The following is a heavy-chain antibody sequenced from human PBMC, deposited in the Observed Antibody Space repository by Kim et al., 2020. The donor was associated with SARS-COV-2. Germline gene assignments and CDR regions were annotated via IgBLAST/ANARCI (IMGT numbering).Heavy chain of an antibody. V-gene: IGHV5-51*01. CDR1: GYSFTSYW. CDR3: ARLPVKITMASPPTDY. Sequence: GESLKISCKGSGYSFTSYWIGWVRQMPGKGLEWIGIIYPCDSDTRYSPSFQGQVTISADKSISTAYLQCSSLKASDTAMYYCARLPVKITMASPPTDYWGQGTLVTVSS. J-gene: IGHJ4*02. D-gene: IGHD3-10*01. CDR2: IYPCDSDT.